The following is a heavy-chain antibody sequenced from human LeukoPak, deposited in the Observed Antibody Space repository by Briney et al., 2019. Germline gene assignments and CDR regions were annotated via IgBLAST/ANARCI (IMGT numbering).Heavy chain of an antibody. CDR2: ISYSGST. D-gene: IGHD3-16*01. J-gene: IGHJ5*02. Sequence: SETLSLTRTVSGDSIGTSGYYWGWIRQPPGKGLEWIGSISYSGSTYYNPSLKSRVTISVDTSKTHFSLKLISLSAADTAVYYCARIIIYDNVSPWGQGTLVTVSS. CDR1: GDSIGTSGYY. V-gene: IGHV4-39*02. CDR3: ARIIIYDNVSP.